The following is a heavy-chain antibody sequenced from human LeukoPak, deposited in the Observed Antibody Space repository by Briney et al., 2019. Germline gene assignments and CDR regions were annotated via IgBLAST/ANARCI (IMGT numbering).Heavy chain of an antibody. V-gene: IGHV1-69*05. D-gene: IGHD3-22*01. CDR3: ARGSAFYDSSGYLSYYFDY. J-gene: IGHJ4*02. CDR1: GGTFSSYA. Sequence: VASVKVSCKASGGTFSSYAISWVRQAPGQGLEWMGGIIPIFGTANYAQKFQGRVTITTDESTSTAYMELRSMRSEDTAVYYCARGSAFYDSSGYLSYYFDYWGQGTLVAVSS. CDR2: IIPIFGTA.